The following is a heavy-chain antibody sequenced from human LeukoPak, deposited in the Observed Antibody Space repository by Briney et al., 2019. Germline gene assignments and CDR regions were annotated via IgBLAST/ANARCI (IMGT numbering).Heavy chain of an antibody. Sequence: GASVKVSCKASGYTFTGYYMHWVRQAPGQGLEWMGWINPNSGGTNYAQKFQGRVTMTRDTSISTAYMELSRLRSDDTAVYYCAIDQPATYYYGSGSYRQRITLPGYWGQGTLVTVSS. D-gene: IGHD3-10*01. CDR1: GYTFTGYY. J-gene: IGHJ4*02. V-gene: IGHV1-2*02. CDR2: INPNSGGT. CDR3: AIDQPATYYYGSGSYRQRITLPGY.